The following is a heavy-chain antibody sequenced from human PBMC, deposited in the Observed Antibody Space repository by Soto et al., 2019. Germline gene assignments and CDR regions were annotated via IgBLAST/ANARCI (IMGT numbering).Heavy chain of an antibody. J-gene: IGHJ4*02. CDR2: ILYDGSNK. CDR3: AQAVDGQQLVPMY. Sequence: VQVVESGGGVVQPGRSLRLSCAASGFTFSSYGMHWVRQAPGKGLAWVAVILYDGSNKYYADSVKGRFTISRDNSKNTLYLQMNILRAEDTAVDFCAQAVDGQQLVPMYWGQGTLVTVSS. D-gene: IGHD6-13*01. CDR1: GFTFSSYG. V-gene: IGHV3-30*18.